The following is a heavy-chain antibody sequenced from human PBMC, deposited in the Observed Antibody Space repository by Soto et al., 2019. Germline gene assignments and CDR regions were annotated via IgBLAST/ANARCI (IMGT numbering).Heavy chain of an antibody. CDR1: GYSISSGYY. J-gene: IGHJ4*02. Sequence: PSETLSLTCAVSGYSISSGYYWGWIRQPPGKGLEWIGSIYHSGSTYYNPSLKSRVTISVDTSKNQFSLKLSSVTAADTAVYYCAGSSSGWYTGGLDYWGQGTLVTVSS. CDR3: AGSSSGWYTGGLDY. D-gene: IGHD6-19*01. V-gene: IGHV4-38-2*01. CDR2: IYHSGST.